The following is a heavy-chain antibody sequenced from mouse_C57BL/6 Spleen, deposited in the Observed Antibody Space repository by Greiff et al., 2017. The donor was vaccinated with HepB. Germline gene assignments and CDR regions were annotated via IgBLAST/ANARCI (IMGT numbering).Heavy chain of an antibody. CDR3: ARAAPYAMDY. CDR2: ISDGTGYT. CDR1: GFTFSDYA. J-gene: IGHJ4*01. V-gene: IGHV5-4*01. Sequence: EVQLVESGAGLVRPGGSLTLSCAASGFTFSDYAMSWVRQTPVQRLEWVATISDGTGYTYYPDNVKGQFIISRDNAKSTLYLQVSHLTSEDTAMYYCARAAPYAMDYWGQGTLVTVSA.